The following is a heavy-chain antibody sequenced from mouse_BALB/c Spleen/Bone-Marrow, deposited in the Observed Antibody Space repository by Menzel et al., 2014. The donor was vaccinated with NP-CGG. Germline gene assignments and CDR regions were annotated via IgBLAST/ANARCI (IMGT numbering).Heavy chain of an antibody. CDR1: GITFSSFG. CDR3: ARDYGYAMCY. Sequence: EVQRVESGGGLVQPGGSRKLSCAASGITFSSFGMHWVRQAPEKGLEWVAYISSGSSTIYYADTVKGRFTISRDNPKNTLFLQMSTLRSEDTAMYYCARDYGYAMCYCGQGASVTVSP. D-gene: IGHD1-1*01. CDR2: ISSGSSTI. J-gene: IGHJ4*01. V-gene: IGHV5-17*02.